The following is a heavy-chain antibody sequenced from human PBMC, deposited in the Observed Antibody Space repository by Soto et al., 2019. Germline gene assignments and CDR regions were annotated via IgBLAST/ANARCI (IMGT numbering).Heavy chain of an antibody. Sequence: PGESLKISCKGSGYSFTSYWIGWVRQMPGKGLEWMGIIYPGDSDTRYSPSFQGQVTISADKSISTAYLQWSSLKASDTAMYYCARLPKYSSSFGYGMDVWGQGTTVTVSS. J-gene: IGHJ6*02. CDR1: GYSFTSYW. D-gene: IGHD6-6*01. CDR2: IYPGDSDT. CDR3: ARLPKYSSSFGYGMDV. V-gene: IGHV5-51*01.